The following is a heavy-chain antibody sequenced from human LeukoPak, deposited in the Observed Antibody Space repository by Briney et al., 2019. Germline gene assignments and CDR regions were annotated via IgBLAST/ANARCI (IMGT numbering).Heavy chain of an antibody. V-gene: IGHV4-31*03. CDR1: GGSISSGGYY. Sequence: TSQTLSLTCTVSGGSISSGGYYWSWIRQHPGKGLEWIGYIYYSGSTYSNPSLKSRVTISVDTSKNQFSLNLSSVTAADTAVYYCARYCSSTNCYKGGFDPWGQGTLVTVSS. J-gene: IGHJ5*02. CDR3: ARYCSSTNCYKGGFDP. CDR2: IYYSGST. D-gene: IGHD2-2*02.